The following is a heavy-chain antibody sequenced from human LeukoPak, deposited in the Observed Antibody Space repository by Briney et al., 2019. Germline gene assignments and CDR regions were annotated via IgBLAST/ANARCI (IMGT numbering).Heavy chain of an antibody. Sequence: PGRSLRLSCAASGFTFDDYAMHWVRQVPGKGLEWVSGISWKSDGIGYADSVKGRFTISRDNSKNTLYLQMNSLRAEDTAVYYCAKPLRRVVVTAIDYWGQGTLVTVSS. CDR3: AKPLRRVVVTAIDY. V-gene: IGHV3-9*01. D-gene: IGHD2-21*02. CDR1: GFTFDDYA. CDR2: ISWKSDGI. J-gene: IGHJ4*02.